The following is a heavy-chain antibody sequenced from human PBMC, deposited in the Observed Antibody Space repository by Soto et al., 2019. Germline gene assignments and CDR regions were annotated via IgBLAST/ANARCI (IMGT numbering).Heavy chain of an antibody. J-gene: IGHJ4*02. CDR2: IYWNDDK. CDR3: AHSWAPYDFWSGYPFDY. CDR1: GFSLSTSGVG. D-gene: IGHD3-3*01. V-gene: IGHV2-5*01. Sequence: SGPTLVNPTQTLTLTCTFSGFSLSTSGVGVGWIRQPPGKALEWLALIYWNDDKRYSPSLKSRLTITKKTSKNQMILTMTNKEPFDTASYYCAHSWAPYDFWSGYPFDYWGQGTLVTVSS.